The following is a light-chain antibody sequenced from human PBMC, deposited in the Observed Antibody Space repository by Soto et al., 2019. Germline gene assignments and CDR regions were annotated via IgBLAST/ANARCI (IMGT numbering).Light chain of an antibody. Sequence: AIRMTQSPSSLSASTGDRVTITCRASQGISSYLAWYQQKPGKAPKLLIYAASTLQSGVPSRFSGSGSGTDFTLAISCLQSEDFATYCCQQYYSYHPHTCGQGTKLEI. J-gene: IGKJ2*01. CDR3: QQYYSYHPHT. V-gene: IGKV1-8*01. CDR2: AAS. CDR1: QGISSY.